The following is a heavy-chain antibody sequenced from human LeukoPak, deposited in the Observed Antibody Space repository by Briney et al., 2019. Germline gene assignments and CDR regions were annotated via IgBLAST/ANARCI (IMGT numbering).Heavy chain of an antibody. CDR2: INWNGGST. D-gene: IGHD6-13*01. CDR3: ARGTLKAAATDFDY. CDR1: GFTFDDYG. V-gene: IGHV3-20*04. Sequence: AGGSLRLSCPASGFTFDDYGMSWVRQAPGKGLEWVSGINWNGGSTGYADSVKGRFTISRDNAKNSLYLQMNSLRAEDTALYYCARGTLKAAATDFDYWGQGTLVTVSS. J-gene: IGHJ4*02.